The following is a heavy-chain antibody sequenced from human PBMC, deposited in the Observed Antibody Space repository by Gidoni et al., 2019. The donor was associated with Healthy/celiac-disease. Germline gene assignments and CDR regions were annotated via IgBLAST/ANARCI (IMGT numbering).Heavy chain of an antibody. D-gene: IGHD5-12*01. Sequence: QVQLVQSGAEVKKPGASVKDSCKDSGYTFTSYAMHWVRQAPGQRLEWMGWINAGKGNTKYSMKCQGRVTITRDTSASTAYMERSSVRSEDTAVYYCAGEGRSSGYDFNYWGQVTLVTVSS. J-gene: IGHJ4*02. CDR1: GYTFTSYA. CDR3: AGEGRSSGYDFNY. CDR2: INAGKGNT. V-gene: IGHV1-3*01.